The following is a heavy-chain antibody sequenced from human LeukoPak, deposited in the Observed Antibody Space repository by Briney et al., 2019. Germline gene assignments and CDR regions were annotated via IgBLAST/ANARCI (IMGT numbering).Heavy chain of an antibody. CDR2: TVGGGDGT. V-gene: IGHV3-53*01. J-gene: IGHJ4*02. Sequence: GGSLRLSCAASGFSVTSNYMSWVRQAPGKGLEWVAVTVGGGDGTYYADSVKGRFTISRDNSNNTLYLQMNSLRAEDTAVYYCAKLTTSWGQGTLVTVSS. CDR3: AKLTTS. D-gene: IGHD4-11*01. CDR1: GFSVTSNY.